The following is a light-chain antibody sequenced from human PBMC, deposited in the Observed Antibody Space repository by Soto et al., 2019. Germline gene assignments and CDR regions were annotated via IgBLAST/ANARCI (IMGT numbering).Light chain of an antibody. CDR1: QSISSW. CDR3: HQYNSYPWT. Sequence: DIQMTQSPSTLSASVGDRVTITCRASQSISSWLAWYQQKPGKAPKLLIYDASSLESGVPSRFSGSGSGTVFTFTISSLQPDDFATYYCHQYNSYPWTFGQGTKVEIK. V-gene: IGKV1-5*01. CDR2: DAS. J-gene: IGKJ1*01.